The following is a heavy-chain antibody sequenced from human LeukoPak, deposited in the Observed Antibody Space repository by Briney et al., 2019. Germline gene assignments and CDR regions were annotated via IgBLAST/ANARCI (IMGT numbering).Heavy chain of an antibody. V-gene: IGHV4-59*12. CDR2: IYYSGST. Sequence: SETLSLTCTVSGGSISNYYWSWIRQPPGKGLEWIGYIYYSGSTNYNPSLKSRVTISVDTSKNQFSLKLSSVTAADTAVYYCASSYYYDSSGYYLRWFDPGGQGTLVTVSS. CDR1: GGSISNYY. J-gene: IGHJ5*02. D-gene: IGHD3-22*01. CDR3: ASSYYYDSSGYYLRWFDP.